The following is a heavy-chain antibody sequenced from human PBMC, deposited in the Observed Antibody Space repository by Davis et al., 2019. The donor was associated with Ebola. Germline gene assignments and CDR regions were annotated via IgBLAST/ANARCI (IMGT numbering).Heavy chain of an antibody. V-gene: IGHV3-48*01. CDR1: GFTFSSYS. CDR3: AKGTAMVFGEFDY. Sequence: PGGSLRLSCAASGFTFSSYSMNWVRQAPGKGLEWVSYISSSSSTIYYADSVKGRFTISRDNSKNTLYLQMNSLRAEDTAVYYCAKGTAMVFGEFDYWGQGTLVTVSS. D-gene: IGHD5-18*01. CDR2: ISSSSSTI. J-gene: IGHJ4*02.